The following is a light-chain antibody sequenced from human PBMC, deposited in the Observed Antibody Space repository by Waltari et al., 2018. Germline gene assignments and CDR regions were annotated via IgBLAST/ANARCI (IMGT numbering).Light chain of an antibody. CDR3: QKHRNWPGT. Sequence: DIVLTQSLPILSLSPGARASRSRRASQSVTNYLAWYQQKPGQAPRLLIYDTSNRATGNPARFSGSGFATDYPLTSSRLEPDDFAVYYCQKHRNWPGTFGGGTKVEIK. J-gene: IGKJ4*02. V-gene: IGKV3-11*01. CDR2: DTS. CDR1: QSVTNY.